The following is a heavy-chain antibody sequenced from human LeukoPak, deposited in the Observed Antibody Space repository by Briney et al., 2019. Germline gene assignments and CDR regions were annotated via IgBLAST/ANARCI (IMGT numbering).Heavy chain of an antibody. CDR1: GGSISSYY. Sequence: SETLSLTCTVSGGSISSYYWSWIRQPPGKGLEWIGYIYNSGSTNHNPSLRSRVTISVDTSKNQFSLKLSSVTAADTAVYYCARHADSYDFWSGYYMGYFDYWGQGTLVTVSS. CDR3: ARHADSYDFWSGYYMGYFDY. V-gene: IGHV4-59*08. CDR2: IYNSGST. D-gene: IGHD3-3*01. J-gene: IGHJ4*02.